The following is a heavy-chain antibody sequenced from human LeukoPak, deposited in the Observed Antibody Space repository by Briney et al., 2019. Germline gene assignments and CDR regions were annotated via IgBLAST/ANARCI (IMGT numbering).Heavy chain of an antibody. D-gene: IGHD6-6*01. J-gene: IGHJ4*02. Sequence: GGSLRLSCAASGFTFDDYAMHWIRRAPGKGLEWVSGINWNGGKIGYADSVKGRFTISRDSAKSSLYLQMNTLRAEDMAFYYCAKALSSSFTGSSWEYWGQGTLVTVSS. CDR3: AKALSSSFTGSSWEY. CDR1: GFTFDDYA. CDR2: INWNGGKI. V-gene: IGHV3-9*03.